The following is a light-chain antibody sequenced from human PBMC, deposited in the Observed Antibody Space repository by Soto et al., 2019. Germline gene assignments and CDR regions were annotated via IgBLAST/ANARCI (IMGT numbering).Light chain of an antibody. CDR2: NES. Sequence: EIVLTQSPATLSLSPGERATLSCRASQSITSHLAWYQHKPGQPPRLLIYNESKRATGIPARFSGSGSGTDFSLTISSLEPEDVEVYYCQQRYSWLRAVGPGTKVDIK. CDR1: QSITSH. V-gene: IGKV3-11*01. CDR3: QQRYSWLRA. J-gene: IGKJ1*01.